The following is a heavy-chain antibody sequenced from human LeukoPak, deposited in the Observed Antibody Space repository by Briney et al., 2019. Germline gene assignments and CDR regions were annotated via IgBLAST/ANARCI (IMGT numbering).Heavy chain of an antibody. D-gene: IGHD3-3*01. CDR1: GFTFRGYS. V-gene: IGHV3-23*01. J-gene: IGHJ4*02. Sequence: PGGSLRVSCAASGFTFRGYSMNWVRQAPGNGLEWVSTISFTGDNAFYADSVKGRFTISRDRSKNTLYLQMNTLRVEDTAVYYCAKGRHPIDFWSGFMTVFDYWGQGTLVTVSS. CDR3: AKGRHPIDFWSGFMTVFDY. CDR2: ISFTGDNA.